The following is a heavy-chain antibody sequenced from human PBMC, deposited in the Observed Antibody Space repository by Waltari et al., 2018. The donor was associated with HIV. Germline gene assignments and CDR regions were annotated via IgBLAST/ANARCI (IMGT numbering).Heavy chain of an antibody. V-gene: IGHV1-8*01. CDR2: MNPNSGNT. Sequence: QVQLVQSGAEVKKPGASVKVSCKASGYTFTSYDINWVRQATGQGIEWQGWMNPNSGNTGYAQRFQGRVTMTRNTSISTAYMELSSLRSEDTAVYFCARGPQDYPKYYFDYWGQGTLVTVSS. CDR1: GYTFTSYD. D-gene: IGHD4-17*01. J-gene: IGHJ4*02. CDR3: ARGPQDYPKYYFDY.